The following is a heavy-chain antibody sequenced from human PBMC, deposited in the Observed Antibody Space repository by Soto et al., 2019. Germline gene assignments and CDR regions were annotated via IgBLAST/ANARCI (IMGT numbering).Heavy chain of an antibody. CDR1: GFTFSAYG. CDR2: ISNDGNNK. CDR3: AKDSGRGSADYYFDY. Sequence: GGSLRLSCAASGFTFSAYGMHWVRQAPGKGLERVAVISNDGNNKYHADSVKGRFTISRDNSKNTLYLQMNNLRAEDTAVYYCAKDSGRGSADYYFDYWGQGTLVTVSS. D-gene: IGHD3-10*01. J-gene: IGHJ4*02. V-gene: IGHV3-30*18.